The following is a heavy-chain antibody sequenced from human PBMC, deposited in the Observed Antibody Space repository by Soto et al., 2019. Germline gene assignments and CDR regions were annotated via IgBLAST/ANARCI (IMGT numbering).Heavy chain of an antibody. D-gene: IGHD5-12*01. CDR3: ARHHGPTTSENGFDP. V-gene: IGHV1-18*01. Sequence: QVHLVQSGVEVKTPGASVKVSCQASGYTFFTYDISWVRQAPGQGLEWMGWISTYSGDTKYAQKFQVRVTMTTDTSTTTAYLELRRLSSDATAVYYCARHHGPTTSENGFDPWGQGTLVTVSS. CDR2: ISTYSGDT. CDR1: GYTFFTYD. J-gene: IGHJ5*02.